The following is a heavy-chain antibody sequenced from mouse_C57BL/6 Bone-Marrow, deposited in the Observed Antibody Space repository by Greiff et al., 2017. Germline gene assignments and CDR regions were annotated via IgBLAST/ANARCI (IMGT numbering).Heavy chain of an antibody. CDR2: ISDGGSYT. CDR3: ARGLIATVVGGY. D-gene: IGHD1-1*01. CDR1: GFTFSSYA. V-gene: IGHV5-4*03. J-gene: IGHJ2*01. Sequence: DVMLVESGGGLVKPGGSLKLSCAASGFTFSSYAMSWVRQTPEKRLEWVATISDGGSYTYYPDNVKGRFTISRDNAKNNLYLQMSHLKSEDTAMYYCARGLIATVVGGYWGQGTTLTVSS.